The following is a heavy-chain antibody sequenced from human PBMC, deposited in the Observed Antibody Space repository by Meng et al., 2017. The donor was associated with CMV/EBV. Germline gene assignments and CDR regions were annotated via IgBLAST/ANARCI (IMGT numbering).Heavy chain of an antibody. Sequence: RLHVPESGPGLVKPSETLSLTCTVSGGCSSSGSYYWGWIRQPPGKGLEWIGSIYYSGSTYYNPSLKSRVTISVDTSKNQFSLKLSSVTAADTAVYYCARDSAVAGVVDYWGQGTLVTVSS. V-gene: IGHV4-39*06. CDR3: ARDSAVAGVVDY. CDR2: IYYSGST. CDR1: GGCSSSGSYY. J-gene: IGHJ4*02. D-gene: IGHD6-19*01.